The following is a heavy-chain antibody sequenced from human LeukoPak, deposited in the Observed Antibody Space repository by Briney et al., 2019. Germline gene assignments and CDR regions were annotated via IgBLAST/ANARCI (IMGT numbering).Heavy chain of an antibody. CDR2: IYYSGST. CDR3: ARRRAVAGGFDY. J-gene: IGHJ4*02. CDR1: GVSISSSNSY. Sequence: ETLSLTCTVSGVSISSSNSYWGWIRQPPGKGLEWIGSIYYSGSTYYNPSLKSRVTISVDTSKNQFSLKLSSVTAADTAVYYCARRRAVAGGFDYWGQGTLVTVSS. D-gene: IGHD6-19*01. V-gene: IGHV4-39*01.